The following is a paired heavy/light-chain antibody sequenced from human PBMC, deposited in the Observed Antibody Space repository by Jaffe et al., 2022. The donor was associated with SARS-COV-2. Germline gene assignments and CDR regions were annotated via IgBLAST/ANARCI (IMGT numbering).Light chain of an antibody. CDR3: QQSYSTPYT. Sequence: DIQMTQSPSSLSASVGDRVTITCRASQSISDYLNWYQQKPGKAPKLLIYTASSLQSGVPSRFSGSGSGTDFTLTISSLQPEDFATYYCQQSYSTPYTFGQGTKLEIK. CDR1: QSISDY. CDR2: TAS. J-gene: IGKJ2*01. V-gene: IGKV1-39*01.
Heavy chain of an antibody. Sequence: QVQLQESGPGLVKPSETLSLTCTVSGYSISSGYYWGWIRQPPGKGLEWIGNIYHSGSTHHNPSLKSRVTMSVDTSKNQFSLKLSSVTAADTAVYYCARDSGAWIFDYWGQGTLVTVSS. CDR1: GYSISSGYY. J-gene: IGHJ4*02. D-gene: IGHD2-15*01. CDR2: IYHSGST. CDR3: ARDSGAWIFDY. V-gene: IGHV4-38-2*02.